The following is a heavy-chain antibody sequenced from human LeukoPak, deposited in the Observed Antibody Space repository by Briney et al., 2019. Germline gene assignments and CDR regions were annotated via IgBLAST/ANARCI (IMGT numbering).Heavy chain of an antibody. Sequence: PSENLSLNCTVSGGSLSGHFWSWFRRPPGKGLENIGYIHSSGSTNYNPSYKSRVTVSLEMSKNQFYLKLSSVTAADTAVYYCARGGDYYDSSGPSGYFDLWGHGTLVTVSS. CDR2: IHSSGST. J-gene: IGHJ2*01. CDR3: ARGGDYYDSSGPSGYFDL. V-gene: IGHV4-4*08. CDR1: GGSLSGHF. D-gene: IGHD3-22*01.